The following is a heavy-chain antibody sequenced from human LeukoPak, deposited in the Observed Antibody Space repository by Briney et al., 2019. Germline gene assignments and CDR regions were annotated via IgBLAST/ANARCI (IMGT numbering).Heavy chain of an antibody. V-gene: IGHV3-53*01. CDR3: ARPEVVVAATTSEY. J-gene: IGHJ4*02. Sequence: GGSLRLSCTASGFTVSTNYMSWVRQAPGKGLEWVSVIYSGGATYSADSVKGRFTISRDNSKNTLYLQMNSLRAEDTAVYYCARPEVVVAATTSEYWGQGTLVTVSS. CDR1: GFTVSTNY. D-gene: IGHD2-15*01. CDR2: IYSGGAT.